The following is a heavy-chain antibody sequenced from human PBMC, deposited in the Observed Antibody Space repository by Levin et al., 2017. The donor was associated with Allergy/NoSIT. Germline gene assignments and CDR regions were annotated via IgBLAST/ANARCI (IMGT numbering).Heavy chain of an antibody. D-gene: IGHD5-24*01. V-gene: IGHV1-69*15. CDR3: ATGDGYNSEQTFDY. CDR1: GGTFSSYA. CDR2: IIPTFRTP. J-gene: IGHJ4*02. Sequence: PGESLKISCKASGGTFSSYAISWVRQAPGQGLEWMGMIIPTFRTPGYAQNFQGRVTITADESTNSAYMELSSLRSEDTAVYYCATGDGYNSEQTFDYWGQGTLVTVSS.